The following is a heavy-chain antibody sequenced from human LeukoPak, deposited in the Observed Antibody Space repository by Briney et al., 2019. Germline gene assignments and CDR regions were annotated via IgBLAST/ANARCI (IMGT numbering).Heavy chain of an antibody. CDR3: ATRPWPNPHFDY. CDR1: GFTFSSYA. D-gene: IGHD5-24*01. V-gene: IGHV3-23*01. J-gene: IGHJ4*02. CDR2: ISDSGGST. Sequence: GGSLRLSCAASGFTFSSYAMSWVRQAPGKGLEWVSLISDSGGSTYYADSVKGRFTISRDNSKNTLYLQMNSLRAEDTAVYYCATRPWPNPHFDYWGQGTLVTVSS.